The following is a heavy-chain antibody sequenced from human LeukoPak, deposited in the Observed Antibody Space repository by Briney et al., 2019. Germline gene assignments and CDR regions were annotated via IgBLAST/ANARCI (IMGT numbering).Heavy chain of an antibody. J-gene: IGHJ5*02. Sequence: PGGSLRLSCAASGFTFSGYYMSWIRQAPGKGLEWVSDISGSGSTTYYADSVKGRFTISRDNSKNTLYLQMNSLRAEDRDGYYCEKDPGTPFCGSTSCYSNWFDPWGQGTLLTLPS. D-gene: IGHD2-2*01. CDR3: EKDPGTPFCGSTSCYSNWFDP. V-gene: IGHV3-23*01. CDR1: GFTFSGYY. CDR2: ISGSGSTT.